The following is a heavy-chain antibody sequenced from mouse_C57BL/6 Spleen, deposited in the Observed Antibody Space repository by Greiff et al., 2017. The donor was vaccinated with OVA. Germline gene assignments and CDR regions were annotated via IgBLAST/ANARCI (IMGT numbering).Heavy chain of an antibody. CDR2: IDPSDSYT. D-gene: IGHD3-3*01. J-gene: IGHJ4*01. Sequence: QVQLQQPGAELVMPGASVKLSCKASGYTFTSYWMHWVKQRPGQGLEWIGEIDPSDSYTNYNQKFKGKSTLTVDKSSSTAHMQLSSLTSEDSAVYYCARGLGYAMDYWGQGTSVTVSS. CDR1: GYTFTSYW. CDR3: ARGLGYAMDY. V-gene: IGHV1-69*01.